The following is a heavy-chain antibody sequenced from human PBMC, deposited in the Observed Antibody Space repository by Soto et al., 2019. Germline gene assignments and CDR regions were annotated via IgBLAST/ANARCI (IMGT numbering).Heavy chain of an antibody. V-gene: IGHV4-39*02. CDR3: AKVVVAATRHTDFDS. J-gene: IGHJ4*02. CDR1: GGSINGNNYY. Sequence: PSETLSLTCTVSGGSINGNNYYWAWIRQPPGKGLAWIASIYFDGSTYYNTSLKSRVTISRDTSKNQFSLRLTSMAAADTAVYYCAKVVVAATRHTDFDSWGQGTLVTVSS. D-gene: IGHD2-15*01. CDR2: IYFDGST.